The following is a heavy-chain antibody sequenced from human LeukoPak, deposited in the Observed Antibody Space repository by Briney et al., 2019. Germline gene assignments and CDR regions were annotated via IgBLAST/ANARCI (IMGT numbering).Heavy chain of an antibody. CDR1: GFTFSSYA. D-gene: IGHD4-17*01. CDR3: AKDRGVTTVTISHYYYGMDV. J-gene: IGHJ6*02. CDR2: ISGSGGST. V-gene: IGHV3-23*01. Sequence: GGSLRLSCTASGFTFSSYATTWVRQAPGKGLEWVSGISGSGGSTYNADSVKGRFTISRDNSKNTLYLQMNSLRAEDTAVYYCAKDRGVTTVTISHYYYGMDVWGQGTTVTVSS.